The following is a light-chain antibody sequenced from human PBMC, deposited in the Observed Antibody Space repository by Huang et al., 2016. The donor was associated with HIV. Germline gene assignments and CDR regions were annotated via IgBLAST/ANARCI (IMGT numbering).Light chain of an antibody. V-gene: IGKV3-11*01. CDR2: DAS. CDR1: LSVSRQ. J-gene: IGKJ5*01. Sequence: EIVLTQSPATLSLSPGQRATLSCRAALSVSRQLAWYQQKPGQAPRLLIYDASNRAPGVPARCSGSGSGTDFTLTISSLEPEDFAVYYCQQRSHWPITFGQGTRLEIK. CDR3: QQRSHWPIT.